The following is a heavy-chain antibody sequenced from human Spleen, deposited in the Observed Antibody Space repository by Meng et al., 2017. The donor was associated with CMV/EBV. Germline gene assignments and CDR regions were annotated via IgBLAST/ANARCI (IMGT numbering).Heavy chain of an antibody. CDR3: ARVSDWFDP. J-gene: IGHJ5*02. Sequence: QVQLKQWGAGLLKASETLSLTVDVYGGSFSGYYWCWIRQPPGKGLEWIGEINHSGSTNYNPSLKSRVTISVDTSKNQFSLKLSSVTAADTAVYYCARVSDWFDPWGQGTLVTVSS. D-gene: IGHD3-10*01. CDR1: GGSFSGYY. CDR2: INHSGST. V-gene: IGHV4-34*01.